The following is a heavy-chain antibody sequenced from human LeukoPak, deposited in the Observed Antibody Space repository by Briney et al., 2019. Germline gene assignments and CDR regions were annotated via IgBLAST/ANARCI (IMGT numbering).Heavy chain of an antibody. CDR1: GFTFSSYD. J-gene: IGHJ2*01. Sequence: GGSLRLSCAASGFTFSSYDMSWVRQAPGKGLEWVSASGSDGGSTYADSVKGRFTISRDSSKNTLYLQMNSLRAEDTATYYCAKALNYWYFDLWGRGNLVTVSS. V-gene: IGHV3-23*01. CDR2: SGSDGGST. CDR3: AKALNYWYFDL.